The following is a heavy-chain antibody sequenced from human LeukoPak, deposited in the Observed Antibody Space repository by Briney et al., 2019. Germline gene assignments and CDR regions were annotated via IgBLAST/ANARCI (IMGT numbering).Heavy chain of an antibody. V-gene: IGHV4-59*01. CDR1: GGSISSYY. Sequence: PSETLSLTCTVSGGSISSYYWSWIRQPPGKGLEWIGYIYYSGSTNYNPSLKSRVTISVDTSKNRFSLKLSSVTAADTAVYYCARDGGYSYGTSFDYWGQGTLVTVSS. CDR3: ARDGGYSYGTSFDY. D-gene: IGHD5-18*01. CDR2: IYYSGST. J-gene: IGHJ4*02.